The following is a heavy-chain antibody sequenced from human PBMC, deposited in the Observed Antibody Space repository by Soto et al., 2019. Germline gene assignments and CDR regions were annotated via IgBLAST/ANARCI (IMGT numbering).Heavy chain of an antibody. CDR3: TICSGWSPYYYYYGMDV. Sequence: GGSLRLSCTASGFTFGDYAMSWFRQAPGKGLEWVGFIRSKAYGGTTEYAASVKGRFTISRDDSKSIAYLQMNSLKTEDTAVYYCTICSGWSPYYYYYGMDVWGQGTTVTFSS. J-gene: IGHJ6*02. D-gene: IGHD6-19*01. V-gene: IGHV3-49*03. CDR1: GFTFGDYA. CDR2: IRSKAYGGTT.